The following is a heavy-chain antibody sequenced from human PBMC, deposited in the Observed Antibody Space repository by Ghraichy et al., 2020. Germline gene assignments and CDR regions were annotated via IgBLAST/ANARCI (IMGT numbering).Heavy chain of an antibody. Sequence: SETLSLTCTVSGGSISSYYWSWIRQPPGKGLEWIGYIYYSGSTNYNPSLKSRVTISVDTSKNQFSLKLSSVTAADTAVYYCASLKYNWNYGYYYGMDVWGQGTTVTVSS. D-gene: IGHD1-7*01. CDR1: GGSISSYY. V-gene: IGHV4-59*01. CDR2: IYYSGST. J-gene: IGHJ6*02. CDR3: ASLKYNWNYGYYYGMDV.